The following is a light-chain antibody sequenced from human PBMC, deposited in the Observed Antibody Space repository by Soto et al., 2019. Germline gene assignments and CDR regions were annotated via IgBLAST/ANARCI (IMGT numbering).Light chain of an antibody. Sequence: EIVMTQSPGTLSVSPGERATLSCRAGQGVTTNFAWYQVKPGQAPRLLIYDTSSRATGIQDRFSGSGSGTDFTLTITRLEPEDFAVFYCKQYGTSEIIVGQGTRLEI. CDR2: DTS. V-gene: IGKV3-20*01. J-gene: IGKJ5*01. CDR3: KQYGTSEII. CDR1: QGVTTN.